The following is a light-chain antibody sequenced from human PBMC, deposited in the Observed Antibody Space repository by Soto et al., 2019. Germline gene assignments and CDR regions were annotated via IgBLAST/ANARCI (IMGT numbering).Light chain of an antibody. CDR1: QSISSW. J-gene: IGKJ1*01. CDR3: QQYNSYSPT. CDR2: DAS. V-gene: IGKV1-5*01. Sequence: IQMTQSPSTLCAYVGDRVTIPCRASQSISSWLAWYQQKPGKAPKLLIYDASSLESGVPSRFSGSGSGTEFTLTISSLQPDDFATYYCQQYNSYSPTFGQGTKVDIK.